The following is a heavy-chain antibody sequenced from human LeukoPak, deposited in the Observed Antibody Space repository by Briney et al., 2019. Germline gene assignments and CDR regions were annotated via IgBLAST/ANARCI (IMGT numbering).Heavy chain of an antibody. J-gene: IGHJ6*02. CDR2: ISSSSSYI. CDR3: ARDSFIFYGMDV. D-gene: IGHD3-3*02. CDR1: GFTFSSYS. Sequence: PGGSLRLSCAASGFTFSSYSMNWVRQAPGKGLEWVSSISSSSSYIYYADSVKGRFTISRDNAKNSLYLQMNSLRAEGTAVYYCARDSFIFYGMDVWGQGTTVTVSS. V-gene: IGHV3-21*01.